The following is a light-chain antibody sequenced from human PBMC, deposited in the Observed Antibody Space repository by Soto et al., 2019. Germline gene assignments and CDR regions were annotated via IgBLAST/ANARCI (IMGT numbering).Light chain of an antibody. J-gene: IGKJ1*01. CDR3: QQYNSHWT. CDR2: AAS. V-gene: IGKV1-9*01. CDR1: QGINSF. Sequence: IQLTQSPSSLSASVGDRVTITCRASQGINSFLAWYQQKPGKAPKLLIYAASTLQSGVPSRFSGIGSGTEITLTISSLQPDDFATYYCQQYNSHWTFGQGTKVDIK.